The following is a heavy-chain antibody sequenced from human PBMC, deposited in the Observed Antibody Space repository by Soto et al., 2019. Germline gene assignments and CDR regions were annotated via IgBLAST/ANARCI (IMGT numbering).Heavy chain of an antibody. J-gene: IGHJ5*02. D-gene: IGHD2-15*01. CDR1: GYTLTELS. V-gene: IGHV1-24*01. Sequence: GASVKVSCKVSGYTLTELSMHWVRQAAGKGLEWMGGFDPEDGETIYAQKFQGRVTMTEDTSTDTAYMELSSLRSEDTAVYYCAIFVVAVAATPRVRNWFDPWGQGTLVTVSS. CDR2: FDPEDGET. CDR3: AIFVVAVAATPRVRNWFDP.